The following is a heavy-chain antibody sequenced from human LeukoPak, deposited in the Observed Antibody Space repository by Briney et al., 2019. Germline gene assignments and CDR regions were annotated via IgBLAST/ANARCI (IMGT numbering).Heavy chain of an antibody. Sequence: PSETLSLTCTVSGGSISSSSYYWGWIRQPPGKGLEWIGSIYYSGSTYYNPSLKSRVTISVDTSKNQFSLKLSSVTAADTAVYYCARPRVDIVVVPAAIPHDAFDIWGQGTMVTVSS. CDR3: ARPRVDIVVVPAAIPHDAFDI. CDR2: IYYSGST. V-gene: IGHV4-39*01. CDR1: GGSISSSSYY. D-gene: IGHD2-2*01. J-gene: IGHJ3*02.